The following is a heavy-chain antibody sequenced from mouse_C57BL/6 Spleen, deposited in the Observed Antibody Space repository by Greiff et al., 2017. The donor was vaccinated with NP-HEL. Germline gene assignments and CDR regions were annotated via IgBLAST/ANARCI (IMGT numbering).Heavy chain of an antibody. J-gene: IGHJ3*01. CDR1: GYTFTSYW. CDR2: IDPSDSYT. V-gene: IGHV1-59*01. Sequence: VQLQQPGAELVRPGTSVKLSCKASGYTFTSYWMHWVKQRPGQGLEWIGVIDPSDSYTNYNQKFKGKATLTVDTSSSTAYMQLSSLTSEDSAVYYCASSYQEFAYWGQGTLVTVSA. CDR3: ASSYQEFAY.